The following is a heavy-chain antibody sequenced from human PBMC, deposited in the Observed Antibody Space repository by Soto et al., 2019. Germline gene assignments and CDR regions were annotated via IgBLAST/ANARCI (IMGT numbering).Heavy chain of an antibody. J-gene: IGHJ4*02. Sequence: SVKVSCKASGGTFSSYAISWVRQAPGQGLEWMGGISAIFGTANYAQKLQGRVTMTADKSTSTAYMELSSLRSDDTAVYYCAYPSGYWGQGTPVTVSS. CDR3: AYPSGY. V-gene: IGHV1-69*06. D-gene: IGHD3-10*01. CDR1: GGTFSSYA. CDR2: ISAIFGTA.